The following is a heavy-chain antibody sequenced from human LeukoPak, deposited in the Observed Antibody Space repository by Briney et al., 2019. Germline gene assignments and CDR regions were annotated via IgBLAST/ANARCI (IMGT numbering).Heavy chain of an antibody. Sequence: SETLSLTCAVYGGSFSGYYWSWIRQPPGKGLEGIGEINHSGSTNYNPSLKSRVTISVDTSKNQFSLKLSSVTAADTAVYYCARGLTSPAAGTYYYYYMDVWGKGTTVTVSS. CDR3: ARGLTSPAAGTYYYYYMDV. V-gene: IGHV4-34*01. CDR2: INHSGST. J-gene: IGHJ6*03. D-gene: IGHD6-13*01. CDR1: GGSFSGYY.